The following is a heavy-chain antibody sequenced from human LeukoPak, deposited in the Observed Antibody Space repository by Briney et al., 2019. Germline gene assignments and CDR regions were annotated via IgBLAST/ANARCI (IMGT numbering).Heavy chain of an antibody. D-gene: IGHD3-22*01. V-gene: IGHV3-74*01. CDR2: IDGDGSNT. Sequence: SGGSLRLSCVASGFTFSSDWMRWVRQVPGKGLVWVSYIDGDGSNTRYADSVKGRFTISRDNAKNTLYLQMSSLRAEDTAVYYCYVFYYDSSGYFAYWGQGALVTVSS. J-gene: IGHJ4*02. CDR3: YVFYYDSSGYFAY. CDR1: GFTFSSDW.